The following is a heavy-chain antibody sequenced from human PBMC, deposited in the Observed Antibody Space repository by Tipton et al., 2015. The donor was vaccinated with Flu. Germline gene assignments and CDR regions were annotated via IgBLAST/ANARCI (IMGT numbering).Heavy chain of an antibody. V-gene: IGHV1-18*01. CDR2: ISVYSGKA. CDR3: VGDRSSSSGYLDW. Sequence: QLVQSGAEVKEPGASVKVSCKASGYTFNNYAFSWVRQAPGQGLEWMGRISVYSGKADYTQKFQGRVTMTTDTSTSTAYMELSSLTSDDTAVYYCVGDRSSSSGYLDWWGQGTLVIVSS. CDR1: GYTFNNYA. J-gene: IGHJ4*02. D-gene: IGHD2-2*01.